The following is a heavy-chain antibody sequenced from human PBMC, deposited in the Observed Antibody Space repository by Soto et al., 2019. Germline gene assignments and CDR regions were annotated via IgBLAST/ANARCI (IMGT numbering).Heavy chain of an antibody. CDR2: INAGNGNT. Sequence: QIQLVQSGAEVKKPGASVKVSCKASGYTFTSYAMHWVRQAPGQRLEWMGWINAGNGNTKYSQKFQGRVTITRDTSASTAYMELSSLRSEDTAVYYCARVIAVAYPPLYYWGQGTLVTVSS. J-gene: IGHJ4*02. CDR1: GYTFTSYA. CDR3: ARVIAVAYPPLYY. V-gene: IGHV1-3*01. D-gene: IGHD6-19*01.